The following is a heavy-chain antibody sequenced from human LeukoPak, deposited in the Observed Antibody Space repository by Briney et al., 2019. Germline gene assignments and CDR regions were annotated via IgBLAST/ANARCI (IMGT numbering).Heavy chain of an antibody. CDR3: AKASSGYYYFDY. CDR2: ISGSGGST. D-gene: IGHD3-22*01. J-gene: IGHJ4*02. Sequence: GGSLRLSCAASGFTFSSYAMSWVRQAPGKGLEWVSAISGSGGSTYYADSVKGRFTISRDNSKNALYLQMISLRAEDTAVYYCAKASSGYYYFDYWGQGTLVTVPS. CDR1: GFTFSSYA. V-gene: IGHV3-23*01.